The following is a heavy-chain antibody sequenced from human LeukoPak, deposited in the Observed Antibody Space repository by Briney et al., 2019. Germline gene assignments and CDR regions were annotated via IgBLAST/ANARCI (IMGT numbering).Heavy chain of an antibody. CDR2: ISSSSSYT. J-gene: IGHJ4*02. CDR3: VKLTSRVSQTIDY. Sequence: GGSLRLSCAASGFTFSDYYMSWIRQAPGKGLEWVSYISSSSSYTNYADSVKGRFTISRDNSKNTLYLQMSSLRAEDTTVYYCVKLTSRVSQTIDYWGQGTLVTVSS. CDR1: GFTFSDYY. D-gene: IGHD2-2*01. V-gene: IGHV3-11*06.